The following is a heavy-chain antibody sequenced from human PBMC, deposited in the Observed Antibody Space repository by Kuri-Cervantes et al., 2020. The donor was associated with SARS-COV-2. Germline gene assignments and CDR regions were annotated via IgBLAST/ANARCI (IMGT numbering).Heavy chain of an antibody. CDR3: AMYFYGSGNYHDTLDK. CDR1: GLTFVNYA. Sequence: ASVKVSCKSSGLTFVNYAMHWVRQAPGQRLEWMGWINAGNGDTKISQKFQGRVTITRDIFADTAYMDLSRLRSEDTAVYYCAMYFYGSGNYHDTLDKWGQGTLVTVSS. V-gene: IGHV1-3*01. J-gene: IGHJ4*02. CDR2: INAGNGDT. D-gene: IGHD3-10*01.